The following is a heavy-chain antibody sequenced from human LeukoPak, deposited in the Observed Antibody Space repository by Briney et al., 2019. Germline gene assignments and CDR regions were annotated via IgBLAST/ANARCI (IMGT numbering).Heavy chain of an antibody. V-gene: IGHV3-30*18. J-gene: IGHJ5*02. D-gene: IGHD1-26*01. CDR3: AKDGQYEVGATILDP. Sequence: GGSLRLSCAASGFTFSSYGMHSVRQAPGKGLEWVAVISYDGSNKYYADSVKSRFTISRDNSKNTLYLQMNSLRAEDTAVYYCAKDGQYEVGATILDPWGQGTLVTVSS. CDR1: GFTFSSYG. CDR2: ISYDGSNK.